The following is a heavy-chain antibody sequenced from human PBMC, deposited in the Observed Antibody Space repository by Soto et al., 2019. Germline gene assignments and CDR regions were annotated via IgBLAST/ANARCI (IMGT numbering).Heavy chain of an antibody. CDR2: IYYSGST. V-gene: IGHV4-31*03. CDR3: ARARLRAVYAFDI. J-gene: IGHJ3*02. Sequence: PSETLSLTCTVSGGSVSSGAYYWTWIRQRPGKGLEWIGYIYYSGSTYNSPSLKSRLSISLDTSKNQFSLRLSSVTAADTAMYYCARARLRAVYAFDIWGQGTMVTVSS. CDR1: GGSVSSGAYY. D-gene: IGHD5-12*01.